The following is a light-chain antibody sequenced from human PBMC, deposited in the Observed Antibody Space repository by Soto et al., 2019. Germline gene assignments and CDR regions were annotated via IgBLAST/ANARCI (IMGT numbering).Light chain of an antibody. J-gene: IGLJ1*01. CDR2: EVT. Sequence: QSVLTQPASVSGSPGQSITISCTGTSSDVGGYDYVSWYQQHPDTAPKLIVYEVTHRPSGVSNRFSGSKSGNTASLTISGLQAEDEADYYCSSLTSGSTRVFGTGTKLTVL. CDR3: SSLTSGSTRV. V-gene: IGLV2-14*01. CDR1: SSDVGGYDY.